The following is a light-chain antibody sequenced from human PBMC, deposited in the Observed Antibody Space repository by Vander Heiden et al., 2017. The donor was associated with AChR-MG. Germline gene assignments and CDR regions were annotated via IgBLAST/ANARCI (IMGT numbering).Light chain of an antibody. J-gene: IGKJ4*01. CDR1: QSVTSN. CDR3: QQYNSWPLT. V-gene: IGKV3-15*01. CDR2: GAS. Sequence: EKVMTQSPATLSVSPGERATLSCRASQSVTSNLAWYQQKPGQAPRLLIYGASTRATGVPARFSGSGSGTEFTLTISRLQSEDFAVYYCQQYNSWPLTFGGGTKVEI.